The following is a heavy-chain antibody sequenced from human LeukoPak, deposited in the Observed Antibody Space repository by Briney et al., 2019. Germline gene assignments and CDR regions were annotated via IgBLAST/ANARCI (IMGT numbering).Heavy chain of an antibody. CDR2: ISAYNGNT. V-gene: IGHV1-18*01. D-gene: IGHD4-23*01. CDR1: GYSFTSYG. Sequence: ASVKVSCKASGYSFTSYGISWVRQAPGQGLVWMGWISAYNGNTNYAQKLQGRVTMTTDASTSTAYMELRSLRSDDTAVYYCARFVSDGNPDYWGQGTLVTVSS. J-gene: IGHJ4*02. CDR3: ARFVSDGNPDY.